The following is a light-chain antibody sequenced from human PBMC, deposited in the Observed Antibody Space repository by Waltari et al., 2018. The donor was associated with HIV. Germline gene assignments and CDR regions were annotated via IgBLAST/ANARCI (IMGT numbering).Light chain of an antibody. J-gene: IGLJ3*02. CDR2: STN. V-gene: IGLV8-61*01. CDR1: SGSVSTSYY. Sequence: QTVVTQEPSFSVSPGGTVTLTCGLSSGSVSTSYYPSWYQQTPGQAPRPVIYSTNPRPSGFPDRVSGSILGNKAALTITGAQADDESDYYCVLYMGGGIWVFGGGTKVTVL. CDR3: VLYMGGGIWV.